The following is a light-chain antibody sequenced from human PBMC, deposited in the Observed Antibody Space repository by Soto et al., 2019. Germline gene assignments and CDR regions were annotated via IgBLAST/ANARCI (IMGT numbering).Light chain of an antibody. J-gene: IGKJ1*01. Sequence: DIVLTQSPGTLSLSPGERATLSCRASQSVSSSYLAWYQQKPGQPPRILIYGASGRATGIPDRFSGSGSGTDFTLTISILEPEYFAVYYCQQYGSSTTFGQGTKVDIK. V-gene: IGKV3-20*01. CDR2: GAS. CDR3: QQYGSSTT. CDR1: QSVSSSY.